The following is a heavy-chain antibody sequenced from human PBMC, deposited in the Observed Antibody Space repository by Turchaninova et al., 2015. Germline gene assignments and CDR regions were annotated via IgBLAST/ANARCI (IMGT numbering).Heavy chain of an antibody. J-gene: IGHJ4*02. Sequence: QVQLHESGPGLVKPSQTLSLTCSFSGDSISSPGSYWTWIRQRPGQTLEWIGYIYHPIGNSYYTSSLSRRLTLSLDTFKNQMSLTFNSGTAADTAIYYCAREMRYGTDPGYYYDHWGQGTLVSVSS. CDR2: IYHPIGNS. CDR3: AREMRYGTDPGYYYDH. CDR1: GDSISSPGSY. V-gene: IGHV4-30-4*01. D-gene: IGHD1-1*01.